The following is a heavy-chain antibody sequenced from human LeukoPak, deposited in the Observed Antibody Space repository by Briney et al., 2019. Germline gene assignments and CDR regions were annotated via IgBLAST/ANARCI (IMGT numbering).Heavy chain of an antibody. CDR1: GFTFSSYA. D-gene: IGHD6-19*01. CDR2: ISYDGSNR. V-gene: IGHV3-30-3*01. Sequence: GGSLRLSCAASGFTFSSYAINWVRQAPGKGLEWVAIISYDGSNRYYADSVKGRFTISRDNSKNTLYLQMNSLRVEDTAVYYCAREQDSSVCFDYWGQGTMVTVSS. CDR3: AREQDSSVCFDY. J-gene: IGHJ4*02.